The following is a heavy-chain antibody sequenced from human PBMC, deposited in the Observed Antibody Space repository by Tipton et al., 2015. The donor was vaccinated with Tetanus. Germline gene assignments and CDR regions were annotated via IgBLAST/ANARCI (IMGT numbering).Heavy chain of an antibody. CDR2: ISPTGDET. Sequence: LSLTCTVSGTSISDKKYYWGWVRQAPGKGLEWVSAISPTGDETYYADSVKGRFTISRDNSKNTLILQMNSLRAEDTAVYFCAKFLVVITQGYYHTMDVWGQGTTVTVSS. CDR3: AKFLVVITQGYYHTMDV. CDR1: GTSISDKKYY. D-gene: IGHD3-9*01. J-gene: IGHJ6*02. V-gene: IGHV3-23*01.